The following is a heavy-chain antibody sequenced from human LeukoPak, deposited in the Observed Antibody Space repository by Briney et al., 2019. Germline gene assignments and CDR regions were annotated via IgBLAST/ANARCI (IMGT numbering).Heavy chain of an antibody. J-gene: IGHJ5*02. CDR2: INPDGSQK. D-gene: IGHD3-16*01. Sequence: GGSLRLSCVASGFTFSLYWMTWVRQFPGKGLEWVADINPDGSQKYSVDSVKGRFTVSRDNARNAVFLQMNSLRDDDTAVYYCVRQMIRFWFDPWGQGSRVTVSS. V-gene: IGHV3-7*01. CDR1: GFTFSLYW. CDR3: VRQMIRFWFDP.